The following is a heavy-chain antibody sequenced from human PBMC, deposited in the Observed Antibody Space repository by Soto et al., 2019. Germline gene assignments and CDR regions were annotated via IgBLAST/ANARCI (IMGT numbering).Heavy chain of an antibody. J-gene: IGHJ4*02. CDR3: ARDMLQQQLVH. D-gene: IGHD6-13*01. V-gene: IGHV1-69*08. CDR1: GGTFSSYT. CDR2: IIPILGIA. Sequence: QVQLVQSGAAVKKPGSSVKVSCKASGGTFSSYTISWVRQAPGQGLEWMGRIIPILGIANYAQKFQGRVTITADKSTSTAYLELSSLRSEDTAVYYCARDMLQQQLVHWGQGTLVTVSS.